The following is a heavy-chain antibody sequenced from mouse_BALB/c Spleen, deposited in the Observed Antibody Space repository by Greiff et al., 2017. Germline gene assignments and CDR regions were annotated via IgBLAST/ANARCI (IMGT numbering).Heavy chain of an antibody. CDR2: VNPYNGGT. Sequence: EVQLQQSGPELVKPGASVKMSCKASGYTFTDYYMDWVKQSHGESFEWIGRVNPYNGGTSYNQKFKGKATLTVDKSSSTAYMELNSLTSEDSAVYYCAREGVTPYYFDYWGQGTTLTVSS. CDR3: AREGVTPYYFDY. J-gene: IGHJ2*01. V-gene: IGHV1-19*01. D-gene: IGHD2-1*01. CDR1: GYTFTDYY.